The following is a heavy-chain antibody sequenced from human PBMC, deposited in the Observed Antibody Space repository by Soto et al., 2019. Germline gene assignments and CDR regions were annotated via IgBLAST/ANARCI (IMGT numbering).Heavy chain of an antibody. CDR2: ISAYNGNT. Sequence: QVQLVQSGAEVKKPGASVKVSCKASGYTFTSYGISWVRQAPGQGLEWMGWISAYNGNTNYAQKLQGRVTMTTDTSTSTAYMGLRSLRSDDTAVYYCAVTGWIQLWLPRDNYGMDVWGQGTTVTVSS. CDR3: AVTGWIQLWLPRDNYGMDV. V-gene: IGHV1-18*01. CDR1: GYTFTSYG. J-gene: IGHJ6*02. D-gene: IGHD5-18*01.